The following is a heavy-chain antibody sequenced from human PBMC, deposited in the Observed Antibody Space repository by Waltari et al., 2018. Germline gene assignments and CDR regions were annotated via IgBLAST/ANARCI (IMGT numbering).Heavy chain of an antibody. CDR2: ISSSSSTI. Sequence: EVQLVESGGGLVQPGGSLRLSCAASGFTFSSYSMNWVRQAPGKGLEWVSYISSSSSTIYYADSVKGRFTNSRDNAKNSLYLQMSSLRSEDTAVYYCARRKTGTTVWLHPHYGMDVWGQGTTVTVSS. D-gene: IGHD1-1*01. J-gene: IGHJ6*02. V-gene: IGHV3-48*01. CDR3: ARRKTGTTVWLHPHYGMDV. CDR1: GFTFSSYS.